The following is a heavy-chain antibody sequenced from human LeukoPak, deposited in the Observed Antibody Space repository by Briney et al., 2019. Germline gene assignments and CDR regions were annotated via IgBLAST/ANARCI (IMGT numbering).Heavy chain of an antibody. J-gene: IGHJ4*02. CDR1: GVTFSSYT. CDR3: ARVSSSWFYYFDY. Sequence: GGSLRLSCAASGVTFSSYTMNWVRQAPGKGLEWVSYISGSSSTIYYADSVKGRFTISRDNAKNSLYLQMNSLRAEDTAVYYCARVSSSWFYYFDYWGQGTLVTVYS. V-gene: IGHV3-48*01. D-gene: IGHD6-13*01. CDR2: ISGSSSTI.